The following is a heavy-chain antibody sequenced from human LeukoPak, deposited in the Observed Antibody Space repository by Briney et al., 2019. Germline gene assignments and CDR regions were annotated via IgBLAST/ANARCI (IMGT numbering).Heavy chain of an antibody. Sequence: PGGSLKLSRAASGFTFSSYAMSWVRQAPGKGLEWVSAISGSGGSTYYADSVKGRFTISRDNSKNTLYLQMNSLRAEDTAVYYCAKLGSAEPFYFDYWGQGTLVTVSS. D-gene: IGHD1-14*01. J-gene: IGHJ4*02. CDR2: ISGSGGST. CDR1: GFTFSSYA. V-gene: IGHV3-23*01. CDR3: AKLGSAEPFYFDY.